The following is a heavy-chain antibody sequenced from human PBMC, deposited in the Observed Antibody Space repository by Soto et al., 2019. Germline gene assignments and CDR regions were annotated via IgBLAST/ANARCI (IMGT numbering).Heavy chain of an antibody. CDR3: AKVSYDYGDYIGDAFDI. CDR2: ISGSGGST. D-gene: IGHD4-17*01. J-gene: IGHJ3*02. V-gene: IGHV3-23*01. CDR1: GFTFSSYA. Sequence: GGSLRLSCAASGFTFSSYAMSWVRQAPGKGLEWVSAISGSGGSTYYADSVKGRFTISRDNSKNTLYLQMNSLRAEDTAVYYCAKVSYDYGDYIGDAFDIWGQGTMVTVSS.